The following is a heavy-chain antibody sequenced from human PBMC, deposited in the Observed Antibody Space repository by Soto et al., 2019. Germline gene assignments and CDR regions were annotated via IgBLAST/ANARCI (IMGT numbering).Heavy chain of an antibody. CDR1: GGTFSSYA. CDR2: IIPIFGTA. D-gene: IGHD4-17*01. J-gene: IGHJ5*02. Sequence: ASVKVSCKASGGTFSSYAISWVRQAPGQGLEWMGGIIPIFGTANYAQKFQGRVTITADESTSTAYMELSSLRSEDTAVYYCARGYGGNSRYWFDPWGQGTLVTVSS. V-gene: IGHV1-69*13. CDR3: ARGYGGNSRYWFDP.